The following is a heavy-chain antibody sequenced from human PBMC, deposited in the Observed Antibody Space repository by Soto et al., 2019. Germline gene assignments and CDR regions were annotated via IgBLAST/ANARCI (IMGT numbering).Heavy chain of an antibody. CDR3: ARAYHPGYSSAWYGYFDL. CDR2: IIPIFGTP. J-gene: IGHJ2*01. Sequence: GASVKVSCKASGGIFGTYVISWVRQAPGQGLEWMGGIIPIFGTPNYAQKFQGRVTITADALTSTANMELSSLRSEDTALYYCARAYHPGYSSAWYGYFDLWGRGTLVTVSS. CDR1: GGIFGTYV. V-gene: IGHV1-69*13. D-gene: IGHD6-19*01.